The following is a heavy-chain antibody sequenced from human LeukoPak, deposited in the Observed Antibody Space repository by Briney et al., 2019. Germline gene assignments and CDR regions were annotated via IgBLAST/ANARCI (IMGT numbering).Heavy chain of an antibody. V-gene: IGHV1-46*01. J-gene: IGHJ6*03. CDR2: INPSGGST. CDR1: GYTFTSYY. D-gene: IGHD5-24*01. Sequence: ASVKVSCKASGYTFTSYYMHWVRQAPGQGLEWMGIINPSGGSTSYAQKFQGRVTMTRDTSTSTVYMELSSLRSEDTAVYYCARDRKATRGDGGYYMDVWGKGTTVTVSS. CDR3: ARDRKATRGDGGYYMDV.